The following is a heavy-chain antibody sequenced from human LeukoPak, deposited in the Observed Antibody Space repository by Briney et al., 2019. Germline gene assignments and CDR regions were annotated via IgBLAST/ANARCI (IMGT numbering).Heavy chain of an antibody. CDR2: IRYDGSNK. V-gene: IGHV3-30*02. CDR3: AKDYKKGGSYLY. D-gene: IGHD1-26*01. Sequence: GGSLRLSCAASGFTFSSYGMHWVRQAPGKGLEWVAFIRYDGSNKYYADSVKGRFTISSDNSKNTLYLQMNSLSAEDTAVYYCAKDYKKGGSYLYWGQGTLVTVSS. J-gene: IGHJ4*02. CDR1: GFTFSSYG.